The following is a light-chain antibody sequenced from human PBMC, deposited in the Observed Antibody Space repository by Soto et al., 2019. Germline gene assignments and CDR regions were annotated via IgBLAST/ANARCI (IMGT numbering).Light chain of an antibody. V-gene: IGKV3-20*01. J-gene: IGKJ2*01. CDR3: QQYGSFYN. CDR1: QSVSSSY. Sequence: EIVLTQSPGTLSLSPGERATLSCRASQSVSSSYLAWYQQQPGQAPRLLIYGTSSRATGIPDRFRGSGSGKDFTLSISRLEPEDFALYYCQQYGSFYNFGQGTKLEIK. CDR2: GTS.